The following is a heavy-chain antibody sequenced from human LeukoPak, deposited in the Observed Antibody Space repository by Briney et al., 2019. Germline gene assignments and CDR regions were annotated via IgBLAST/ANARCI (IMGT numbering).Heavy chain of an antibody. D-gene: IGHD3-10*01. V-gene: IGHV3-66*01. CDR1: GFTFDDYG. CDR2: LYINGST. Sequence: GGSLRLSCAASGFTFDDYGMSWVRQAPGKGLEWVSILYINGSTYYADPVKGKFTISRDNSKNTLYLQMNSLRDEDTALYYCARVQGSYGQSDVWGQGTTVTVSS. J-gene: IGHJ6*02. CDR3: ARVQGSYGQSDV.